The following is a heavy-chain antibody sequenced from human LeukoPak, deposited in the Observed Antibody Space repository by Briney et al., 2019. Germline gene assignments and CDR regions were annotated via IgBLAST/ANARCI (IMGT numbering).Heavy chain of an antibody. V-gene: IGHV1-24*01. CDR1: GYTLTELC. D-gene: IGHD6-19*01. J-gene: IGHJ4*02. CDR3: ETDPPPVAGTHGY. Sequence: ASVKVSCKVSGYTLTELCMHWVRQAPGKGLEWRGGFDPEDGETIYAQKFQGRVSMTEDTSTDTAYMELSSLRSEDTAVYYCETDPPPVAGTHGYWGQGTLVTVSS. CDR2: FDPEDGET.